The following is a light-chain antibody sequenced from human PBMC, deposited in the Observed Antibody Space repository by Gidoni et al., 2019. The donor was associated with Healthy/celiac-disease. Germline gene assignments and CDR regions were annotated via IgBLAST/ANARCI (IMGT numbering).Light chain of an antibody. CDR2: DAS. V-gene: IGKV3-11*01. Sequence: EIELTQSPATLSLSPGERATLSCRASQSVSSYLAWYHQKPGQAPRLLLYDASNRATGIPARFSGSGSGTDFTLTISGLEPEDFAVYYCQQRSNWPPLTFGEGTRLEIK. J-gene: IGKJ5*01. CDR3: QQRSNWPPLT. CDR1: QSVSSY.